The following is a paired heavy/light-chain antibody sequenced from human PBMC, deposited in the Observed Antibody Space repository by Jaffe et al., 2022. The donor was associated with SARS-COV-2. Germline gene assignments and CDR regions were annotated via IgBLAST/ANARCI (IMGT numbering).Heavy chain of an antibody. J-gene: IGHJ4*02. V-gene: IGHV3-74*01. Sequence: EVQLVESGGGLVQPGGSLRLSCAASGFTFSSYWMHWVRQAPGKGLVWVSRINSDGSSTSYADSVKGRFTISRDNAKNTLYLQMNSLRAEDTAVYYCAREVGYNFDYWGQGTLVTVSS. CDR3: AREVGYNFDY. CDR1: GFTFSSYW. D-gene: IGHD5-12*01. CDR2: INSDGSST.
Light chain of an antibody. CDR1: QSVSSSY. CDR2: GAS. J-gene: IGKJ3*01. CDR3: QQYGSSAIT. V-gene: IGKV3-20*01. Sequence: EIVLTQSPGTLSLSPGERATLSCRASQSVSSSYLAWYQQKPGQAPRLLIYGASSRATGIPDRFSGSGSGTDFTLTISRLEPEDFAVYYCQQYGSSAITFGPGTKVDIK.